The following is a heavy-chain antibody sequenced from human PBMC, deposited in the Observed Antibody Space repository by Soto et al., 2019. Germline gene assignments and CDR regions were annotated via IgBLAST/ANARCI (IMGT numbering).Heavy chain of an antibody. CDR1: GFTFCSYG. CDR3: ARVKDYGDYKGNKYYYMDV. J-gene: IGHJ6*03. Sequence: QHGGSLGLSCAASGFTFCSYGMHWVRQAPGKGLEWVAVISYDGSNKYYADSVKGRFTISRDNAKNSLYLQMNSLRAEDTALYHSARVKDYGDYKGNKYYYMDVWGKGTTVTVSS. V-gene: IGHV3-33*05. D-gene: IGHD4-17*01. CDR2: ISYDGSNK.